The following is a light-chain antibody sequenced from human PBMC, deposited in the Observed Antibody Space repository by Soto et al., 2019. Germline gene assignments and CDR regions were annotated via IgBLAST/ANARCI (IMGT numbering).Light chain of an antibody. J-gene: IGKJ1*01. CDR2: GAS. CDR3: QQHNNYPRT. CDR1: QSFSTD. V-gene: IGKV1-17*01. Sequence: PMTQSPFSLSASPGDRATLSCGASQSFSTDLAWYQQKPGKAPKLLINGASTMQTGVPSRFSGSGSGTEFTLTISSLQPEDCATYYCQQHNNYPRTFGQGTKVDIK.